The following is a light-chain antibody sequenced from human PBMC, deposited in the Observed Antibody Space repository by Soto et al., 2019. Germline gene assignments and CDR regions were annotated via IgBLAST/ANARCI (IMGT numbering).Light chain of an antibody. J-gene: IGKJ4*01. CDR2: AAS. CDR3: QQYGTSPPD. CDR1: QSVISTD. V-gene: IGKV3-20*01. Sequence: EIELTQSPGTLSLSPGERATLSCRASQSVISTDLAWYQQKPGQAPRLLVYAASSRASGIPDRFSGSGSGTDFTLTISRLEPEDFAVYYCQQYGTSPPDFGGGTKVDIK.